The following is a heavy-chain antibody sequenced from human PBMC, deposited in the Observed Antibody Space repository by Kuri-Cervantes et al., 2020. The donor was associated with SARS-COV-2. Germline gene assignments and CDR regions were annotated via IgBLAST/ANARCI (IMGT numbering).Heavy chain of an antibody. D-gene: IGHD3-16*01. CDR1: GFTFSNYV. Sequence: LSLSCVASGFTFSNYVIHWVRQAPGKGLEWVAVIWYDGENEYYAGSVKGRSTISRDNSKNTVSLHMNSLRAEDTAMYYCARGAANYYYMDVWGKGTTVTVSS. CDR2: IWYDGENE. CDR3: ARGAANYYYMDV. J-gene: IGHJ6*03. V-gene: IGHV3-33*08.